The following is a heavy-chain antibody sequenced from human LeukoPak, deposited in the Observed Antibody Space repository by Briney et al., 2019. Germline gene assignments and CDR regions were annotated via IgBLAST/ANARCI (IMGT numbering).Heavy chain of an antibody. CDR2: INPNSGGT. CDR3: ARGGGGGSNLIDY. J-gene: IGHJ4*02. CDR1: GYTFTGYY. Sequence: ASVKVSCKASGYTFTGYYMHWVRQAPGQGLAWLGWINPNSGGTNYAQKFQGRVTMTRDTSISTAYMELSRLRSDDTAVYYCARGGGGGSNLIDYWGQGTLVTVSS. V-gene: IGHV1-2*02. D-gene: IGHD3-16*01.